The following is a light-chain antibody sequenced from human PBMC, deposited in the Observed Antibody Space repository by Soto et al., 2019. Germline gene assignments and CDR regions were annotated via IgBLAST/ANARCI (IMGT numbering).Light chain of an antibody. Sequence: DIQMTQSPSSVSASVGDRITITCRASQGISRWLAWYQQKPGRAPKLLIYAASNLQTGVPSRFSGSGSGTEFTLTISSLQPDDFATYYCQQYNSYWTFGQGTKV. CDR3: QQYNSYWT. V-gene: IGKV1-5*01. J-gene: IGKJ1*01. CDR2: AAS. CDR1: QGISRW.